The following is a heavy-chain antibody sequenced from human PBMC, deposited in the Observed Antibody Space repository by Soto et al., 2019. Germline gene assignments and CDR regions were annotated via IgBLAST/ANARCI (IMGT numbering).Heavy chain of an antibody. Sequence: GGSLRLSCAASGFTFSSYSMNWVRQAPGKGLEWVSSISSSSSYIYYADSVKGRFTISRDNAKNSLYLQMNSLRAEDTAVYYCASLMSGWYSDFDYWGQGTLVTVSS. CDR2: ISSSSSYI. CDR3: ASLMSGWYSDFDY. CDR1: GFTFSSYS. J-gene: IGHJ4*02. V-gene: IGHV3-21*01. D-gene: IGHD6-19*01.